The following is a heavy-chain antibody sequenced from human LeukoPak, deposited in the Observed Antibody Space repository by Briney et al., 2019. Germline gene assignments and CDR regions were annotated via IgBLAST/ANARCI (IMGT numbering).Heavy chain of an antibody. J-gene: IGHJ4*02. D-gene: IGHD6-13*01. V-gene: IGHV3-23*01. CDR2: ISGSGGST. Sequence: GGSLRLSCAASGFTFSSYAMSWVRQAPGKGLEWVPAISGSGGSTYYADSVKGRFTISRDNSKNTLYLQMNSLRAEDTAVYYCAKVTGIAAAGRVDYWGQGTLVTVSS. CDR3: AKVTGIAAAGRVDY. CDR1: GFTFSSYA.